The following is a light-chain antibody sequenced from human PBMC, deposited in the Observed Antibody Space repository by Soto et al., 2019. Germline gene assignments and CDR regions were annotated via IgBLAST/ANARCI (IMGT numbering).Light chain of an antibody. CDR2: DAS. CDR1: QSISAY. J-gene: IGKJ1*01. Sequence: IGLTQSPATLSLYPGERATLSCRASQSISAYLAWYQQKPGQAPRLLIYDASTRPTGVSDRFSGSGSGTDFTLTISSLEPEDFAVYYCQQRSDLPWTFGQGTKVEIK. V-gene: IGKV3-11*01. CDR3: QQRSDLPWT.